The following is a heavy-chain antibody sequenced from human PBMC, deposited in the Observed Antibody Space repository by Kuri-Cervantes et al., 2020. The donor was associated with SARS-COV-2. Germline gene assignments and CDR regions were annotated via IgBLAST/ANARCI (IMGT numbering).Heavy chain of an antibody. CDR2: IYHSGST. CDR3: AREWAYIAAAALETDY. J-gene: IGHJ4*02. Sequence: SETLSLTCAVSGYSISSGYYWGWIRQPPGKGLEWIGSIYHSGSTYYNPSLKSRVTISVDTSKNQSSLKLSSVTAADTAVYYCAREWAYIAAAALETDYWGQGTLVTVSS. V-gene: IGHV4-38-2*02. CDR1: GYSISSGYY. D-gene: IGHD6-13*01.